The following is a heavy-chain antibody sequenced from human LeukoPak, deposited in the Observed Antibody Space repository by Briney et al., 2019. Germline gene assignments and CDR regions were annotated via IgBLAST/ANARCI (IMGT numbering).Heavy chain of an antibody. V-gene: IGHV1-2*02. CDR3: ARFGIAAAGTFDY. Sequence: AASVKVSCKASGYTCTGYYMHWVRQAPGQGLEWMGWINPNSGGTNYAQKFRGRVTMTRDTSISTAYMELSRLRSDDTAVYYCARFGIAAAGTFDYWGQGTLVTVSS. CDR1: GYTCTGYY. D-gene: IGHD6-13*01. J-gene: IGHJ4*02. CDR2: INPNSGGT.